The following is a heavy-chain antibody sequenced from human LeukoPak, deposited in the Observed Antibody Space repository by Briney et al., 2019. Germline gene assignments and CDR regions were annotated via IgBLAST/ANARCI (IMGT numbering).Heavy chain of an antibody. Sequence: GGSLRLSCAASGFTFSSYGMHWVRQAPGKGLEWVAVIWYDGSNKYYADSVKGRFTISRDNSKNTLYLQMNSLRAEDTAVYYCARGIAAAGKLVDAFDIWGQGTMVTVSS. CDR1: GFTFSSYG. CDR3: ARGIAAAGKLVDAFDI. CDR2: IWYDGSNK. J-gene: IGHJ3*02. V-gene: IGHV3-33*01. D-gene: IGHD6-13*01.